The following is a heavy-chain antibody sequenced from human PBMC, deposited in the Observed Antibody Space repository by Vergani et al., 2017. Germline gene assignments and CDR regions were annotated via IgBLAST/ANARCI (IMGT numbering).Heavy chain of an antibody. CDR3: ARVVVPAAIAGVGVFDP. CDR2: IYTSGST. CDR1: GGSISSYY. V-gene: IGHV4-4*07. J-gene: IGHJ5*02. D-gene: IGHD2-2*02. Sequence: QVQLQESGPGLVKPSETLSLTCTVSGGSISSYYWSWIRQPAGKGLEWIGRIYTSGSTNYNPSLKSRVTMSVEPSKNQFSRKLSSVTAADTAVYYCARVVVPAAIAGVGVFDPWGQGTLVTVSS.